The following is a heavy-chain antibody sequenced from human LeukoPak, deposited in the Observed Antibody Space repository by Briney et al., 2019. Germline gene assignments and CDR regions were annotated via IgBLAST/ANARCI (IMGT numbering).Heavy chain of an antibody. V-gene: IGHV3-7*01. CDR3: ARDSPIVGATDASDI. D-gene: IGHD1-26*01. CDR2: IKQDGSEK. J-gene: IGHJ3*02. Sequence: GGSLRLSCAASGFTFSSYWMSWVRQAPGKGLEWVANIKQDGSEKNYVDSVKGRFTISRDNAKNSLYLQMNSLRAEETAVYYCARDSPIVGATDASDIWGQGTMVTVSS. CDR1: GFTFSSYW.